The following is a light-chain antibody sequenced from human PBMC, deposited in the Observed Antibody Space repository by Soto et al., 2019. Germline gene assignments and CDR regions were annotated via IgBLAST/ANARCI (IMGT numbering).Light chain of an antibody. V-gene: IGKV1-39*01. CDR1: QSISFY. CDR2: AAS. Sequence: DIQMTQPPSSLSASVGDRVTITCRPSQSISFYLNWYQQKLGNAPKVLIYAASNLQTGVPSRFSGSGSGTDFTLTINSLQPEDFATYSYQQSYSTPITFGQGTRLEIK. J-gene: IGKJ5*01. CDR3: QQSYSTPIT.